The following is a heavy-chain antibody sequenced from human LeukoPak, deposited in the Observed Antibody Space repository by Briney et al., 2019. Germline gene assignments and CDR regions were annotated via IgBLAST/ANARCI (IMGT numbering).Heavy chain of an antibody. J-gene: IGHJ4*02. Sequence: PGGSLRLSCAASGFTFSSYSMNWVRQAPGKGLEWVSSISSSSSYIYYADSVKGRFTISRDNAKNSLYLQMNSLRAEDTAVYYCARGFGYYDILTGCFDYWGQGTLVTVSS. V-gene: IGHV3-21*01. D-gene: IGHD3-9*01. CDR1: GFTFSSYS. CDR2: ISSSSSYI. CDR3: ARGFGYYDILTGCFDY.